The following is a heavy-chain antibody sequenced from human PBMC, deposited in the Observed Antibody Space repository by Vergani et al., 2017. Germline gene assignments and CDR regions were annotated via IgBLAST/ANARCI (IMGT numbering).Heavy chain of an antibody. V-gene: IGHV1-69*01. Sequence: QVQLVQSGAEVKKPGSSVKVSCKASGGTFSSYAISWVRQAPGQGLEWMGGIIPIFGTANYAQKFQGRVTITADESTSTAYMELSSLRSEETAVYYCASRYIAARPDYYYYYYMDVWGKGTTVTVSS. CDR1: GGTFSSYA. J-gene: IGHJ6*03. CDR2: IIPIFGTA. D-gene: IGHD6-6*01. CDR3: ASRYIAARPDYYYYYYMDV.